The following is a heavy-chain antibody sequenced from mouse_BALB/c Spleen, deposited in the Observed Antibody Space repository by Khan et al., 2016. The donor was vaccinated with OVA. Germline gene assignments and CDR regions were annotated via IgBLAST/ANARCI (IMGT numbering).Heavy chain of an antibody. Sequence: VQLQQSGAELVKPGASVKLSCTASGFNIKDTYMHWVKQRPEQGLEWIGRIDPANGNTKHDPKFPGKATITADTSSNTAYLQLSSLTSEDTAVYYCATYFFGSSRYFDYWGQGTTLTVSS. D-gene: IGHD1-1*01. V-gene: IGHV14-3*02. CDR2: IDPANGNT. CDR1: GFNIKDTY. CDR3: ATYFFGSSRYFDY. J-gene: IGHJ2*01.